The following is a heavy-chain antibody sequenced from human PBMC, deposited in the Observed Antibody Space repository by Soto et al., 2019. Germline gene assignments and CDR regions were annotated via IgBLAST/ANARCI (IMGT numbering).Heavy chain of an antibody. D-gene: IGHD5-12*01. CDR1: GGSISNSSYL. CDR3: SRIAVSGTITGFDY. CDR2: VSHIGST. Sequence: PSETLSLTCTVSGGSISNSSYLWCWILHPPGKGLQWIGSVSHIGSTNYNPSLKSRLTVSVGTSKTQSSLRLNSVTAADTAVYYCSRIAVSGTITGFDYRGKGILVTVYS. J-gene: IGHJ4*02. V-gene: IGHV4-39*01.